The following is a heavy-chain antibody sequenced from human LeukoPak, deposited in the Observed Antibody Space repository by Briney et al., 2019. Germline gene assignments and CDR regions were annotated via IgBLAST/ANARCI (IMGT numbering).Heavy chain of an antibody. D-gene: IGHD3-10*01. CDR1: GGSISSSSYY. V-gene: IGHV4-39*01. J-gene: IGHJ5*02. CDR3: ARAYYGSGSRVDYSATFDP. CDR2: IYYSGST. Sequence: PSETLSLSCTVSGGSISSSSYYWGWIRQPPGKGLEWIGRIYYSGSTYYNPSLKSRVTISVDTSKNQFSLKLSSVTAADTAVYYCARAYYGSGSRVDYSATFDPWGQGTLVTVSS.